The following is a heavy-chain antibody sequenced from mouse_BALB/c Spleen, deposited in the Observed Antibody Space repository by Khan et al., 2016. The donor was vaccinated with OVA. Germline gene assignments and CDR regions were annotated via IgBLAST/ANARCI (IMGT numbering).Heavy chain of an antibody. J-gene: IGHJ2*01. Sequence: EVQLQESGPGLVKPSQSLSLTCTVTGYSITSDYAWNWIRQFPGNKLEWMGYISYSGSTSYNPSLKSRISITRDTSKNQFFMQLNSVTTEDTATXCCAREEYGNLYYFDDWGQGTTLTVSS. V-gene: IGHV3-2*02. D-gene: IGHD2-10*02. CDR3: AREEYGNLYYFDD. CDR2: ISYSGST. CDR1: GYSITSDYA.